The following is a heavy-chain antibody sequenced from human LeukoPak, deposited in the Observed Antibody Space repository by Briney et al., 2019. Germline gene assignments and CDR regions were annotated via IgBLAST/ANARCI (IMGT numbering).Heavy chain of an antibody. CDR1: GFTFSSYA. CDR3: AKDRSEYTAAGIFD. Sequence: QPGGSLRLSCAASGFTFSSYAMSWVRQAPGKGLEWVSAISGSGGSTYYADSVKGRFTVSRDNSKNTLYLPMNSLRAEDTAVYYCAKDRSEYTAAGIFDWGQGTLVTVSS. CDR2: ISGSGGST. V-gene: IGHV3-23*01. J-gene: IGHJ4*02. D-gene: IGHD6-13*01.